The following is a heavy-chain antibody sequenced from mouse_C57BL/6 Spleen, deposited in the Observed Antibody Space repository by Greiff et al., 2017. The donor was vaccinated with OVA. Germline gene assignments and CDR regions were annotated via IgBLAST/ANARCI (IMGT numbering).Heavy chain of an antibody. CDR3: ARGDLGSLYFDV. CDR2: LYPGSGST. CDR1: GYTFTSYW. D-gene: IGHD1-1*01. Sequence: QVQLQQPGAELVKPGASVKMSCKASGYTFTSYWITWVKQRPGQGLEWIGDLYPGSGSTNYNEKFKSKATLTVDTSSSTAYMQLSSLTSEDSAVYYCARGDLGSLYFDVWGTGTTVTVSS. J-gene: IGHJ1*03. V-gene: IGHV1-55*01.